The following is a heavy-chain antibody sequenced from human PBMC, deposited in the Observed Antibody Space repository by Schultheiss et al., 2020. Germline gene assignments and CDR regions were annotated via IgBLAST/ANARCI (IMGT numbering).Heavy chain of an antibody. V-gene: IGHV3-66*01. CDR2: IYSGGST. CDR3: ARAHYGDYVDY. J-gene: IGHJ4*02. Sequence: GESLKISCAASGFTFGSYAMSWVRQAPGKGLEWVSVIYSGGSTYYADSVKGRFTISRDNSKNTMYLQMNSLRAEDTAVYYCARAHYGDYVDYWGQGTLVTVSS. D-gene: IGHD4-17*01. CDR1: GFTFGSYA.